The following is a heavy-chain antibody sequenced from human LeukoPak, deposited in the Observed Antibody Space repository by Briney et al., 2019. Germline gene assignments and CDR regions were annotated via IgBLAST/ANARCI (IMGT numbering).Heavy chain of an antibody. D-gene: IGHD2-15*01. CDR2: INQVGTET. J-gene: IGHJ4*02. CDR1: GFTFTNYY. Sequence: GSLRLSCAVSGFTFTNYYMSWVRQAPGKGLEWVANINQVGTETFYVDSVKGRFTISRDNAKNSLYLQMSSLRAEDTAVYYCAQLLLRGPTAWGQGTLVTVSS. CDR3: AQLLLRGPTA. V-gene: IGHV3-7*01.